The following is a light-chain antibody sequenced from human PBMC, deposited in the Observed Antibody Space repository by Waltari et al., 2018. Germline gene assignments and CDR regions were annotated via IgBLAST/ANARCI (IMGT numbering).Light chain of an antibody. CDR2: GAS. CDR3: QQYGSSPLT. V-gene: IGKV3-20*01. J-gene: IGKJ3*01. CDR1: QSVSRNY. Sequence: EIVLTQSPGTLSLSPGERATLSCRASQSVSRNYLAWYQQTPGPAPRSLIYGASNRATGIPERFSGVGSGTDFALTISRLEPEDFAVYYCQQYGSSPLTFGPGTKVDIK.